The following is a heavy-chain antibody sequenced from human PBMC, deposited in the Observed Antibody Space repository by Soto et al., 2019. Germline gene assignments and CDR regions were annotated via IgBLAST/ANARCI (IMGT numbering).Heavy chain of an antibody. CDR2: IYYSGST. V-gene: IGHV4-30-4*01. Sequence: SETLSLTCTVSGGSISSGDYYWSWIRQPPGKGLEWIGYIYYSGSTYYNPSLKSRVTISVDTSKNQFSLKLSSVTAADTAVYYCARGWSYDFWSGYPYYFDYWGQGTLVTVSS. D-gene: IGHD3-3*01. CDR3: ARGWSYDFWSGYPYYFDY. CDR1: GGSISSGDYY. J-gene: IGHJ4*02.